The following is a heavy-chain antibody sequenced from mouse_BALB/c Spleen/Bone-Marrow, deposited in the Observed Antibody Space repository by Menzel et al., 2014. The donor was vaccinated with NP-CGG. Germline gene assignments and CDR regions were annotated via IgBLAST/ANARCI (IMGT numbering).Heavy chain of an antibody. CDR2: ISSGSSTI. J-gene: IGHJ2*01. Sequence: EVKLMESGGGLVQPGGSRKLSCAASGFTFSSYGMHWVRQAPTQGSTWVAYISSGSSTIFYADTVKGRFTISRDNPKNTLFLQMTSLRSEDTAIYYCTRGGNWEDFDYWGQGTTLTVSS. V-gene: IGHV5-17*02. CDR1: GFTFSSYG. CDR3: TRGGNWEDFDY. D-gene: IGHD4-1*01.